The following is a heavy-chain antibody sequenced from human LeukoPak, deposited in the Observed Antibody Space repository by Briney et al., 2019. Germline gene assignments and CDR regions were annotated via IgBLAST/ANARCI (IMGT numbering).Heavy chain of an antibody. J-gene: IGHJ4*02. V-gene: IGHV4-59*01. CDR1: GGSISSYY. CDR3: ARDRGYSYGFDY. CDR2: IYYSGST. Sequence: SETLSLTCTVSGGSISSYYWSWIRQPPGKGLEWIGYIYYSGSTNYNPSLKSRVTISVDTSKNQFTLRLSSVTAADTAVYYCARDRGYSYGFDYWGQGTLVTVSS. D-gene: IGHD5-18*01.